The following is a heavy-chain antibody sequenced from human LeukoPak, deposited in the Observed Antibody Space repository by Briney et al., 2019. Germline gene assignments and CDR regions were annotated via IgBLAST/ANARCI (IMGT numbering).Heavy chain of an antibody. D-gene: IGHD4-17*01. CDR2: ISSSSSYI. CDR1: GFTFNSYT. Sequence: GGSLRLSCAASGFTFNSYTMNWVRQAPGKGLEWVSSISSSSSYIFYADSVKGRFTISRDNAKNSLYLQMNSLRAEDTAVYYCARDSVTPLTVTDPFDYWGQGTLVTVSS. V-gene: IGHV3-21*01. CDR3: ARDSVTPLTVTDPFDY. J-gene: IGHJ4*02.